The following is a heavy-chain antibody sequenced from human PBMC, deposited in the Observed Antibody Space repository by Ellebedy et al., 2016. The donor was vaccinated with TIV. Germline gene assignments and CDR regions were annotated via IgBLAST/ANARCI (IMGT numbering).Heavy chain of an antibody. V-gene: IGHV3-23*01. CDR2: ISGSGGNT. D-gene: IGHD3-10*01. CDR1: GLTFSSHA. Sequence: PGGSLRLSCAASGLTFSSHAMSWVRQAPGKGLEWVSSISGSGGNTYYAYSVKGRFTISRDNSKDTLYLQVNSLRAEDTAVYYCASSRYHYYLGNTIFVYWGQGTLVTVSS. J-gene: IGHJ4*02. CDR3: ASSRYHYYLGNTIFVY.